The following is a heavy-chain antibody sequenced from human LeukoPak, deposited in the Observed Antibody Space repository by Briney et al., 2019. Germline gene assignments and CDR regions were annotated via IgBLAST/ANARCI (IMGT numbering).Heavy chain of an antibody. Sequence: PGRSLRLSCVVSGFTFSSYGMHWVRQAPGKGLEWVVVIWYDGSNKYYADSVKGRFTISRDNSKNTLYLQMNTLRVEDTAVYYCARGLVVVPAAPAVGFDYWGQGTLVTVSS. CDR3: ARGLVVVPAAPAVGFDY. CDR1: GFTFSSYG. J-gene: IGHJ4*02. D-gene: IGHD2-2*01. V-gene: IGHV3-33*01. CDR2: IWYDGSNK.